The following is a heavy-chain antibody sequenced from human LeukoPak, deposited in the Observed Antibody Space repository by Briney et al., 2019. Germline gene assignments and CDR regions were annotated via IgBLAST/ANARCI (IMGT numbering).Heavy chain of an antibody. Sequence: GGSLRLSCAASGFTFNSYAMSWVRQAPGRGLEWVSALSGSGDRTFYVDSVKGRFTVSRDNSKNTLYLQMDSLRVDDTALYYCARGGTNYYYMDVWGNGTTVTVSS. CDR1: GFTFNSYA. CDR3: ARGGTNYYYMDV. CDR2: LSGSGDRT. J-gene: IGHJ6*03. V-gene: IGHV3-23*01.